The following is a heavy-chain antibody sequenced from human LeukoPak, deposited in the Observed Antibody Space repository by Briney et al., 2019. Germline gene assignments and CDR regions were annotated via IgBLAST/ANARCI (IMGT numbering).Heavy chain of an antibody. CDR3: ARGAARMVEMATIISFEY. J-gene: IGHJ4*02. D-gene: IGHD5-24*01. CDR2: ISYDGSNK. V-gene: IGHV3-30*03. CDR1: GFAFSSYG. Sequence: GGSLRLSCAASGFAFSSYGMHWVRQAPGKGLEWVAVISYDGSNKYYADSVKGRFTISRDNSKNTLYLQMNSLRAEDTAVYYCARGAARMVEMATIISFEYWGQGTLVTVSS.